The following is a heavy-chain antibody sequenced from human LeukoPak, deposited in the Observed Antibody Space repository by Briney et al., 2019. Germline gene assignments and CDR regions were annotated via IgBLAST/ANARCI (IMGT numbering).Heavy chain of an antibody. CDR2: ISGSGGST. Sequence: GGSLRLSCAASGFTFSSYAMSWVRQAPGKGLEWVSAISGSGGSTYYADSVKGRFTISRDNSKSTLYLQMNSLRAEDTAVYYCAKDSGTYCTNGVCYILDFDYWGQGTLVTVSS. CDR3: AKDSGTYCTNGVCYILDFDY. D-gene: IGHD2-8*01. V-gene: IGHV3-23*01. J-gene: IGHJ4*02. CDR1: GFTFSSYA.